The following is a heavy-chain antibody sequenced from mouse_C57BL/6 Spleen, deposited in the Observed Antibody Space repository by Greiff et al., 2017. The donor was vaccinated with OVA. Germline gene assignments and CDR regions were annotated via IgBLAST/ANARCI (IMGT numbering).Heavy chain of an antibody. D-gene: IGHD2-4*01. V-gene: IGHV1-82*01. CDR1: GYAFSSSW. Sequence: LVESGPELVKPGASVKISCKASGYAFSSSWMNWVKQRPGKGLEWIGRIYPGDGDTNYNGKFKGKATLTADKSSSTAYMQLSSLTSEDSAVYFCARSGYDFLYFDYWGQGTTLTVSS. CDR3: ARSGYDFLYFDY. CDR2: IYPGDGDT. J-gene: IGHJ2*01.